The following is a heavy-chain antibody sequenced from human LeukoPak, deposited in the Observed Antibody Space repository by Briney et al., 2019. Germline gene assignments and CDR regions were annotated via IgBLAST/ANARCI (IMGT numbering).Heavy chain of an antibody. Sequence: ASVKVSCKASGYTFTSYGISWVRQAPGQGLEWMGWISAYNGNTNYAQKLQGRVTMTTDTSTSTAYMELRSLRSDDTAVYYCARVRGTYCGGDCYPFDYWGQGTLVTVSS. V-gene: IGHV1-18*01. D-gene: IGHD2-21*02. CDR2: ISAYNGNT. CDR1: GYTFTSYG. J-gene: IGHJ4*02. CDR3: ARVRGTYCGGDCYPFDY.